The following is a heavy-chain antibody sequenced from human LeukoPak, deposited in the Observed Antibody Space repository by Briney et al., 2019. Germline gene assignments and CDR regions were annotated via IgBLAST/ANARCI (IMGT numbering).Heavy chain of an antibody. CDR3: ARDRKQLVRRFDY. CDR1: GYTSTGYY. J-gene: IGHJ4*02. V-gene: IGHV1-2*02. D-gene: IGHD6-13*01. CDR2: INPNSGGT. Sequence: ASVKVSCKASGYTSTGYYMHWVRQAPGQGLEWMGWINPNSGGTNYAQKFQGRVTMTRDTSISTAYMELSRLRSDDTAVYYCARDRKQLVRRFDYWGQGTLVTVSS.